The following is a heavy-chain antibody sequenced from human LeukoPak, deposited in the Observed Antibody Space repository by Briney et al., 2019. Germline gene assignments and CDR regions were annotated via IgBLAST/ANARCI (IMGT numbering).Heavy chain of an antibody. Sequence: TGGSLRLSCAASGFTFSSYAMSWVRQAPGKGLEWVSAISGSGGSTYYADSVKGRFTISRDNSKNTLYLQMNSLRAEDTAVYYCAKGSWSFTYYYGMDVWGQGTTVTVSS. D-gene: IGHD2-15*01. CDR2: ISGSGGST. CDR3: AKGSWSFTYYYGMDV. CDR1: GFTFSSYA. V-gene: IGHV3-23*01. J-gene: IGHJ6*02.